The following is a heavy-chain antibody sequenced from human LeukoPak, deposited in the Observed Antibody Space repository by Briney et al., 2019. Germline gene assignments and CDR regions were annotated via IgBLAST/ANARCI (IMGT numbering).Heavy chain of an antibody. J-gene: IGHJ4*02. V-gene: IGHV4-34*12. CDR2: IIHRGST. CDR3: ARVRSIVVVPANTRFDY. CDR1: GGSFSGYY. D-gene: IGHD2-2*01. Sequence: AETLSLTCAVYGGSFSGYYWSWIRQPPGKGLEWIGGIIHRGSTNYNPSLKSHVTISVDTSNNQSSLTLSSVTAADTAVYYCARVRSIVVVPANTRFDYWGQGTLATVSS.